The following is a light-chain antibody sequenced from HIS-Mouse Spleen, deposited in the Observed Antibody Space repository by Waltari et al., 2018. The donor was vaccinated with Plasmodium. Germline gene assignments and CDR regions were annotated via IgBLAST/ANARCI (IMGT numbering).Light chain of an antibody. Sequence: SYDLPPPPSASVSPGQTARTTCPGRACPNNYAYLYQQKSDQAHVLVIYEDSERPSAIPERFSGSSSGTMATLTISRAQVEDEADYYCYSTDSSGNHRVFGGGTKLTVL. CDR2: EDS. J-gene: IGLJ3*02. CDR1: ACPNNY. V-gene: IGLV3-10*01. CDR3: YSTDSSGNHRV.